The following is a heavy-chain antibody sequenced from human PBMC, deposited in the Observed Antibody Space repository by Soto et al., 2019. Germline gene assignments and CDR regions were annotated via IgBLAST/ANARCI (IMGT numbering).Heavy chain of an antibody. Sequence: PSETLSLTCTVSGGSISSSSYYWGWIRQPPGKGLEWIGSIYYSGTSYYNPSLKSRVSMSVDTSKKQLSLRLTSVTAADTAVYYCARLHCDSPNCVPLDPWGQRTLVTVSS. V-gene: IGHV4-39*01. D-gene: IGHD1-1*01. CDR1: GGSISSSSYY. CDR3: ARLHCDSPNCVPLDP. J-gene: IGHJ5*02. CDR2: IYYSGTS.